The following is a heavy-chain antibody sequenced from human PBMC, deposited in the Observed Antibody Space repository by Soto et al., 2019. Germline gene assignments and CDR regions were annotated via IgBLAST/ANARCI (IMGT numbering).Heavy chain of an antibody. D-gene: IGHD1-1*01. J-gene: IGHJ4*02. CDR1: GYAFTTYG. V-gene: IGHV1-18*01. Sequence: QVHLVQSGAEVKKPGASVKVSCQGSGYAFTTYGITWVRQAPGQGLEWMGWISAHNGNTNYAQKLQGRVTVTRAPSPSTAYMELRILRCDGTAVYYCARGRYGDYWGQGALVTVSS. CDR2: ISAHNGNT. CDR3: ARGRYGDY.